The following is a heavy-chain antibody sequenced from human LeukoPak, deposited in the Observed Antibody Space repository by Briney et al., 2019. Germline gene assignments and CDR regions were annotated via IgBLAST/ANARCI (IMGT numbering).Heavy chain of an antibody. Sequence: GGSLRLSCAASGFTFSDYYMSWIRQAPGKGLEWVSNISSSGSTIYYADSVKGRFTISRDNAKNSLYLQMNSLRAEDTAVYYCARSIITMVRGDHFDYWGQGTLVTVSS. J-gene: IGHJ4*02. CDR3: ARSIITMVRGDHFDY. CDR1: GFTFSDYY. V-gene: IGHV3-11*04. CDR2: ISSSGSTI. D-gene: IGHD3-10*01.